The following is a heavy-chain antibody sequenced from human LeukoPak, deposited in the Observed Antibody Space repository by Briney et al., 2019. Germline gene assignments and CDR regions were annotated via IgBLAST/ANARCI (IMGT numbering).Heavy chain of an antibody. V-gene: IGHV3-21*01. J-gene: IGHJ3*02. CDR3: AREHHAPFQRYYSDSTSYSAFDI. CDR1: GFTFSGDT. CDR2: IISRSNFI. Sequence: VGSLRLSCAASGFTFSGDTMSWGRQAPGKRLEWVSPIISRSNFIYSAHSMKGRVTISRDTAKNSLYLQMHSLRAEDTAVYYCAREHHAPFQRYYSDSTSYSAFDIWGQGTMVTVSS. D-gene: IGHD3-22*01.